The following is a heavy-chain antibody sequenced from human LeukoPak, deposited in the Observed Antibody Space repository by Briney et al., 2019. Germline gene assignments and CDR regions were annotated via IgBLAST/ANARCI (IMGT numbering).Heavy chain of an antibody. V-gene: IGHV3-33*01. J-gene: IGHJ6*03. D-gene: IGHD6-25*01. CDR2: IWYEGKNK. Sequence: PGGSLTLACAASGFTFSSYGMHWVRQPPRNGPEWVAVIWYEGKNKNHAESVKGRFTISRYNSKNTLYLQMNSLRAEDTAAYYCARVRAADNYMDVWGKGTTVIVSS. CDR1: GFTFSSYG. CDR3: ARVRAADNYMDV.